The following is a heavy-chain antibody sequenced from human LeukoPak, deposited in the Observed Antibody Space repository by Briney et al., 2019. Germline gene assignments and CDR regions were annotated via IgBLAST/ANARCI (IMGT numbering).Heavy chain of an antibody. D-gene: IGHD3-10*01. CDR1: GFTFSNYA. J-gene: IGHJ6*02. Sequence: PGGSLRLSCAASGFTFSNYAMTWVRQAPGKGLEWVSTISNTGSDTYYADSVQGRFTISRDNSENTLYLQMNNLRAEDTAIHYCAKVPYSDYGSGRPPFMDVWGQGTTVAGSS. V-gene: IGHV3-23*01. CDR3: AKVPYSDYGSGRPPFMDV. CDR2: ISNTGSDT.